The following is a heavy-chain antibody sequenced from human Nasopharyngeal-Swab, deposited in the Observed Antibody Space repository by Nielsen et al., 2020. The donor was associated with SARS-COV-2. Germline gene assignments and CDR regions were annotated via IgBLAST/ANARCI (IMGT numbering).Heavy chain of an antibody. Sequence: WIRQPPGKGLEWVSSISSSSSHRYYADSVKGRFTISRDNAKNSLYLQMNSLRAEDTAVYYCARDRITFVGVIVKGDAFDIWGQGTMVTVSS. V-gene: IGHV3-21*01. CDR2: ISSSSSHR. J-gene: IGHJ3*02. D-gene: IGHD3-16*02. CDR3: ARDRITFVGVIVKGDAFDI.